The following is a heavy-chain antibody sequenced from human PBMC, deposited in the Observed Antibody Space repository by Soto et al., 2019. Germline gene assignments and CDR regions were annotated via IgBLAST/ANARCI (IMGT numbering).Heavy chain of an antibody. CDR3: ETDILDY. V-gene: IGHV3-7*05. CDR2: INQHGTEK. Sequence: EVQLVESGGDLVPPGGSLRLSCVASGFNFSNYWMTWARQAPGKGLEWVANINQHGTEKFYVDSVEGRFSISRNNAYHSVYLQMNSLRAEDTAIYYCETDILDYWGQGTSVTVSS. CDR1: GFNFSNYW. J-gene: IGHJ4*02.